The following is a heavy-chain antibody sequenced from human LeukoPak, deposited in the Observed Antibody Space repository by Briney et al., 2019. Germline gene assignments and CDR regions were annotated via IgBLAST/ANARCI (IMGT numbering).Heavy chain of an antibody. CDR1: GFTFSSYW. D-gene: IGHD6-19*01. CDR2: IKGDGSEK. J-gene: IGHJ5*02. CDR3: ARDNSGSNPEHWAA. V-gene: IGHV3-7*05. Sequence: QPGGSLRLSCAASGFTFSSYWMSWVRQAPGKGLGWVANIKGDGSEKHYVDSVKGRFTISRDNAKNSLYLQMNSLRVEDTAIYYCARDNSGSNPEHWAAWGQGTLVTVSS.